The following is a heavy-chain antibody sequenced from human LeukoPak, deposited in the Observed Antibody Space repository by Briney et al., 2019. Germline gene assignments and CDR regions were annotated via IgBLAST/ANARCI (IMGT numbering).Heavy chain of an antibody. CDR3: ATDSTVIVGATLDYYGMDV. V-gene: IGHV4-59*01. CDR2: IYYSGSI. CDR1: GGSISGYY. Sequence: SETLSLTCTVSGGSISGYYWSWIRQPPGKGLQWIGYIYYSGSINYNPSLKSRVTISVDTSNNQFSLNLSSVTAADTAVYYCATDSTVIVGATLDYYGMDVWGQGTTVTVSS. D-gene: IGHD1-26*01. J-gene: IGHJ6*02.